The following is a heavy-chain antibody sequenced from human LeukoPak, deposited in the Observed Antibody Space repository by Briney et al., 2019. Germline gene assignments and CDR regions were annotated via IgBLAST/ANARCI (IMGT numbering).Heavy chain of an antibody. V-gene: IGHV1-2*02. D-gene: IGHD3-22*01. CDR2: INPNPNSGAT. J-gene: IGHJ4*02. Sequence: GASVKVSCKASAYTFTSHYIHWMRQAPGQGLEWMGWINPNPNSGATTYAQHFQGRVTMTRDTSISTTYMELSRLRSDDTAVYYCASQPYYFDSSGYYDYWGQGTLVTVSS. CDR1: AYTFTSHY. CDR3: ASQPYYFDSSGYYDY.